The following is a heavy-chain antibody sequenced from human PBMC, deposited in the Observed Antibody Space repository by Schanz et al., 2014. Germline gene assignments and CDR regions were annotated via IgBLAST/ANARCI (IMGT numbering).Heavy chain of an antibody. D-gene: IGHD3-9*01. CDR3: AKDHAGSDILTALGN. Sequence: QVQLVQSGAEVKKPGASVRVSCKVSGYAFTTYGISWVRQAPGQGPEFMGWISTFRNEDTNSAQRFQGRLTMTTDASTSTAYMELRSLRSDDTAVYYCAKDHAGSDILTALGNWGQGTLVTVSS. J-gene: IGHJ4*02. CDR1: GYAFTTYG. V-gene: IGHV1-18*01. CDR2: ISTFRNEDT.